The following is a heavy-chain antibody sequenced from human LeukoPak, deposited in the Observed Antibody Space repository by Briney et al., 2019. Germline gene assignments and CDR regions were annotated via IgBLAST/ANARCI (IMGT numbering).Heavy chain of an antibody. CDR3: ASWAYGSGSWDFDY. J-gene: IGHJ4*02. Sequence: ASVKVSCKASGYTFTSYYMHWVRQAPGQGLEWMEIINPSGGSTSYAQKFQGRVTMTRDTSTSTVYMELSSLRSEDTAVYYCASWAYGSGSWDFDYWAREPWSPSPQ. CDR2: INPSGGST. V-gene: IGHV1-46*01. CDR1: GYTFTSYY. D-gene: IGHD3-10*01.